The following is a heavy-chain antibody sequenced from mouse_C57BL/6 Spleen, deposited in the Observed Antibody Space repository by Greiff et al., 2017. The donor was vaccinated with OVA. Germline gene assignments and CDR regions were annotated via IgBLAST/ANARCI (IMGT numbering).Heavy chain of an antibody. Sequence: QVQLQQSGPELVKPGASVKISCKASGYAFSSSWMNWVKQRPGKGLEWIGRIYPGDGDTNYNGKFKGKATLTADKSSSTAYMQLSSLTSEDSAVYFCAREAGTPFDYWGQGTTLTVSS. CDR1: GYAFSSSW. CDR2: IYPGDGDT. V-gene: IGHV1-82*01. CDR3: AREAGTPFDY. D-gene: IGHD4-1*01. J-gene: IGHJ2*01.